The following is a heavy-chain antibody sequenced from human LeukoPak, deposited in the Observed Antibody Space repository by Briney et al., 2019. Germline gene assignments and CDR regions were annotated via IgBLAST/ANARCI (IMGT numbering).Heavy chain of an antibody. D-gene: IGHD2-15*01. CDR2: MSSGGTYI. Sequence: GVSLRLSCTPSGFTFSNHAMTWVRQAPGKGLEGVSSMSSGGTYIYYADSVRGRFTIYRDNAKNSLYLVMNSLRAEDTATYYCARDRPTGASRVFVVQWGQGTLVTVSS. J-gene: IGHJ4*02. CDR1: GFTFSNHA. V-gene: IGHV3-21*01. CDR3: ARDRPTGASRVFVVQ.